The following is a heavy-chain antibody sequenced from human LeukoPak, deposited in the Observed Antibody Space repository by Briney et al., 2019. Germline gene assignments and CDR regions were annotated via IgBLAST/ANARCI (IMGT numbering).Heavy chain of an antibody. CDR1: GFTFSTYF. V-gene: IGHV3-30-3*01. J-gene: IGHJ3*02. CDR3: ARERQDTIIHSGAFDI. D-gene: IGHD3-10*01. CDR2: IASDGSHT. Sequence: GGSLRLSCAASGFTFSTYFMHWVRQAPGKGLEWVADIASDGSHTFYVESVKGRFTISRDNSKNTLYLQMNSLRAEDTAVYFCARERQDTIIHSGAFDIWGQGTMVTVSS.